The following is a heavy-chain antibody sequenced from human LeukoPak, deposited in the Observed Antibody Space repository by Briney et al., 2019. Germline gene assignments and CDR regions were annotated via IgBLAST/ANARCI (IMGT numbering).Heavy chain of an antibody. CDR3: APDFVEWELKI. J-gene: IGHJ4*02. D-gene: IGHD1-26*01. CDR1: GYTLTELS. Sequence: ASVKVSCKVSGYTLTELSMHWVRQAPGKGLEWMGGFDPEDGETIYAQKFQGRVTMTEETSTDTAYMELSSLRSEDTAVYYCAPDFVEWELKIWGQGTLVTVSS. CDR2: FDPEDGET. V-gene: IGHV1-24*01.